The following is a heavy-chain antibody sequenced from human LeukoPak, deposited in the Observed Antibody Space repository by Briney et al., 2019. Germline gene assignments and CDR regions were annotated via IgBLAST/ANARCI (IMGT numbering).Heavy chain of an antibody. Sequence: ASVKVSCKASGYTFTSYYMHWVRQAPGQGLEWMGIINPSGGSTSYAQKFQGRVTMTRDTSTSTVYMELSSLRSEDTAVYYCARDGTGYYKRGGYFDYWGQGTLVTVSS. CDR1: GYTFTSYY. V-gene: IGHV1-46*01. J-gene: IGHJ4*02. CDR2: INPSGGST. D-gene: IGHD3-9*01. CDR3: ARDGTGYYKRGGYFDY.